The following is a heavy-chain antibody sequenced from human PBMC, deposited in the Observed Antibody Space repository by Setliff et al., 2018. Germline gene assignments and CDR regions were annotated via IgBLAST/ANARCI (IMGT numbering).Heavy chain of an antibody. CDR3: ARSGGGYDFWSGYLVSHYYYYYYMDV. Sequence: ASVKVSCKASGYTFTSYDINWVRQATGQGLEWMGWMNPSSGNTGYAQKFQGRVTITRNTSISTAYMELSSLRSEDTAVYYCARSGGGYDFWSGYLVSHYYYYYYMDVWGKGTTVTVSS. CDR1: GYTFTSYD. V-gene: IGHV1-8*03. D-gene: IGHD3-3*01. CDR2: MNPSSGNT. J-gene: IGHJ6*03.